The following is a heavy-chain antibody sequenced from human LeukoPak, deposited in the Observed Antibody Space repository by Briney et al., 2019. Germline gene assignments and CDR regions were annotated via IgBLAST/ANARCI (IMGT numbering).Heavy chain of an antibody. CDR2: VSTSGSNT. D-gene: IGHD5-18*01. J-gene: IGHJ4*02. CDR3: ARDLYTYDSSPFVY. Sequence: GESLRLSCAASAFSSRNYAMAWVRQAPGKGLEWVSSVSTSGSNTYYTDSVKGRFTVSRDDSKNTLYLQMNGLRAEDTAIYYCARDLYTYDSSPFVYWGQGTLVTVSS. V-gene: IGHV3-23*01. CDR1: AFSSRNYA.